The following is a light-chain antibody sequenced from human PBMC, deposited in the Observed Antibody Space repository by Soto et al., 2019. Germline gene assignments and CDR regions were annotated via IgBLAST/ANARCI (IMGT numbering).Light chain of an antibody. CDR3: PQYDKLPRYT. CDR2: DAS. J-gene: IGKJ2*01. Sequence: DIQMTQSPSSLSASVGDRVTITCQASQDISNYLNWYQQKPGKAPKLLIYDASNLETGVPSRFSGSGSGTDFTFTISSLQPEDIATYYCPQYDKLPRYTFGQGTKLEIK. V-gene: IGKV1-33*01. CDR1: QDISNY.